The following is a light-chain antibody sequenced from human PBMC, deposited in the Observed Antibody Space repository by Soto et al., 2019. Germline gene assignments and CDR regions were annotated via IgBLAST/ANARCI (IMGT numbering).Light chain of an antibody. J-gene: IGKJ2*01. CDR2: GAS. CDR3: QHYNNWPPYT. V-gene: IGKV3-15*01. CDR1: QSVSSN. Sequence: EIVMTQSPAPLSVSPGERATLSCRASQSVSSNLAWYQQKPGQAPRLLIYGASTRATGIPARFSGSGAGTEFTLTISSLQSEDFAVYYCQHYNNWPPYTFGQGTKLEIK.